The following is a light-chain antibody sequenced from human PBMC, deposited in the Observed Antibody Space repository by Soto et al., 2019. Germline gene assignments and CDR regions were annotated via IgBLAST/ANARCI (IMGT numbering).Light chain of an antibody. Sequence: QSALTQPPSASVSPVQSVTIPCTGTSNDIGEYHYVAWYQQHPGKAPKLMIYEVTQRPSGVPHRFSGSKSGNTASLTVSGLQPEDEADYYCTSYAGSDNPVLFGGGTKLTVL. J-gene: IGLJ2*01. CDR3: TSYAGSDNPVL. CDR1: SNDIGEYHY. V-gene: IGLV2-8*01. CDR2: EVT.